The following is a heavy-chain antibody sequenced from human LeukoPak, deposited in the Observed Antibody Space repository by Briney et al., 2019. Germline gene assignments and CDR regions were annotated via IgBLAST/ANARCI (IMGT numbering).Heavy chain of an antibody. V-gene: IGHV3-30*04. CDR3: AREEDSSGYYQLDY. CDR1: GFTFSSYA. J-gene: IGHJ4*02. D-gene: IGHD3-22*01. Sequence: GGSLRLSCAASGFTFSSYAMHWVRQAPGKGLEWVAVISYDGSNKYYADSVKGRFTFSRDNSKNTLYLQMNSLRAEDTAVYYCAREEDSSGYYQLDYWGQGTLVTVSS. CDR2: ISYDGSNK.